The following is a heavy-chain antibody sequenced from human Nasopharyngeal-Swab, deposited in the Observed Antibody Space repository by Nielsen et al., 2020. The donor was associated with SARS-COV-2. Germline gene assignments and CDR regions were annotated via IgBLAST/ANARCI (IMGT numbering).Heavy chain of an antibody. CDR3: ARDHLYCSGGSCYRNYYGMDV. J-gene: IGHJ6*02. Sequence: VRQMPGKGLEWVSAISGSGGSTYYADSVKGRFTISRDNSKNTLYLQMNSLRAEDTAVYYCARDHLYCSGGSCYRNYYGMDVWGQGTTVTVSS. V-gene: IGHV3-23*01. D-gene: IGHD2-15*01. CDR2: ISGSGGST.